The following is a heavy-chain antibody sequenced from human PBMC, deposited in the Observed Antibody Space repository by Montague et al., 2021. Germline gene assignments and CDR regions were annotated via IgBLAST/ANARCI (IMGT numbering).Heavy chain of an antibody. J-gene: IGHJ4*02. CDR1: GFRFGDYT. CDR2: ISWTSNTI. CDR3: AKEKGIALVRGLDY. V-gene: IGHV3-9*01. D-gene: IGHD3-10*01. Sequence: SLRLSCAASGFRFGDYTMNWVRQVPGKGLEWVSGISWTSNTIAYVDSVKGRFTTSRDHAKNSLYLEMNSLRAEDTALYFCAKEKGIALVRGLDYWGQGTQVTVSS.